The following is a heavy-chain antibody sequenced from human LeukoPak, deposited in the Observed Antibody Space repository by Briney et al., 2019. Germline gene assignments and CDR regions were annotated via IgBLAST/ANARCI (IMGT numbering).Heavy chain of an antibody. D-gene: IGHD5-18*01. Sequence: GGSLRLSCAASGFTFSSYSMNWVRQAPGKGLEWVSYISSSSSTIYYADSVKGRFTISRDNAKNSLYLQMDSLRAEDTAVCYCARGLGYTYGWVNWGRGTLVTVSS. J-gene: IGHJ1*01. CDR1: GFTFSSYS. CDR2: ISSSSSTI. CDR3: ARGLGYTYGWVN. V-gene: IGHV3-48*01.